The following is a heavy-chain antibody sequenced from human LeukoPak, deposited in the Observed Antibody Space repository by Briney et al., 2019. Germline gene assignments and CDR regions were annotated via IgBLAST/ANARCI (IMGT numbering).Heavy chain of an antibody. V-gene: IGHV1-24*01. Sequence: ASVKVSCKVSGYTLAEISMHWVRQAPGKGLEWMGGYESEDGKTIYAQKFQGRVTMTEDTSTDTAYLEVSSLRSEDTAVYYCARDQRYYYHYGMDVWGQGTTVTVSS. CDR3: ARDQRYYYHYGMDV. J-gene: IGHJ6*02. CDR2: YESEDGKT. CDR1: GYTLAEIS.